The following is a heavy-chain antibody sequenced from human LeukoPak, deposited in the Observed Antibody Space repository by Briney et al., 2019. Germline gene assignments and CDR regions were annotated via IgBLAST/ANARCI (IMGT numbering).Heavy chain of an antibody. CDR2: IYNSGST. V-gene: IGHV4-4*07. Sequence: SETLSLTCTVSGGSISSYYWSWIRQPAGKGLEWIGHIYNSGSTNYNPSLKGRVTMSVATSKNQFSLHLSSVTAADTAVYYCARDVVGGRVDIWGQGTMVTVSS. J-gene: IGHJ3*02. CDR1: GGSISSYY. CDR3: ARDVVGGRVDI.